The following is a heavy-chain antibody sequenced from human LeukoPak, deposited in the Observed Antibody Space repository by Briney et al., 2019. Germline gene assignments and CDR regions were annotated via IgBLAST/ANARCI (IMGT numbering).Heavy chain of an antibody. Sequence: SETLSLTCTVSGGSISSGSYYWSWIRQPAGKGLEWIGRIYTSGSTNYNPSLKSRVTISVDTSKNQFSLKLSSVTAADTAVYYCARAYNWNDGFDYWGQGTLVTVSS. CDR2: IYTSGST. D-gene: IGHD1-20*01. CDR3: ARAYNWNDGFDY. V-gene: IGHV4-61*02. CDR1: GGSISSGSYY. J-gene: IGHJ4*02.